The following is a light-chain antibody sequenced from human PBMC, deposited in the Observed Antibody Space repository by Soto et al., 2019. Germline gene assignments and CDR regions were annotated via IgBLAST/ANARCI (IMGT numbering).Light chain of an antibody. J-gene: IGKJ2*01. V-gene: IGKV1-39*01. CDR3: QQSDSTPYT. CDR2: ATS. CDR1: QGISGY. Sequence: DIQMTQSPSSLSASVGDRVTITCRASQGISGYLNWYQQKPGKAPKLLIYATSSLQSGVPSRFSGSGSGTDFTLTIRGLQPEDFATYYCQQSDSTPYTFGQGTKLESK.